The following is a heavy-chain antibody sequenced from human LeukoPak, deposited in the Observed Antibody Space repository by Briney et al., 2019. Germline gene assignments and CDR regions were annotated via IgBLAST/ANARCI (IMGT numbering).Heavy chain of an antibody. CDR1: GYTFTGYY. V-gene: IGHV1-2*02. D-gene: IGHD6-6*01. J-gene: IGHJ5*02. Sequence: ASVKVSCKASGYTFTGYYMHWVRQAPGQGLEWMGWINPNSGGTNYAQKFQGRVTMTRDTSISTAYMELSRLRSDDTAVYYCARGLRIAAHPNGVWFDPWGQGTLVTVSS. CDR3: ARGLRIAAHPNGVWFDP. CDR2: INPNSGGT.